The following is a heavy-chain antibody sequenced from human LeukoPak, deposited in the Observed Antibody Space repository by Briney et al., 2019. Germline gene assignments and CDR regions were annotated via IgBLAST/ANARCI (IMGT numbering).Heavy chain of an antibody. Sequence: PSETLSLTCTVSGGSISSSSYYWGWVRQPPGKGPEWIGSIYYSGSTYYNPSLKSRVTISVDTSKNQFSLKLSSVTAADTAVYYCASELRNWFDPWGQGTLVTVSS. CDR2: IYYSGST. V-gene: IGHV4-39*07. J-gene: IGHJ5*02. CDR3: ASELRNWFDP. CDR1: GGSISSSSYY. D-gene: IGHD4-17*01.